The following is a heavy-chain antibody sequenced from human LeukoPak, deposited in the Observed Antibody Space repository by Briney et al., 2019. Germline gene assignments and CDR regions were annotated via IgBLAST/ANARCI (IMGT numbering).Heavy chain of an antibody. Sequence: SETLSLTCTLSGGSISSGDYYWSWIRQPPGKGLEWIGYIYYSGSTYYNPSLKSRLTLSVDTSKNQFSLKLSSVTAADTAVYYCARGLDGYNYDYWGQGTLVTVSS. CDR3: ARGLDGYNYDY. CDR1: GGSISSGDYY. J-gene: IGHJ4*02. V-gene: IGHV4-30-4*01. D-gene: IGHD5-24*01. CDR2: IYYSGST.